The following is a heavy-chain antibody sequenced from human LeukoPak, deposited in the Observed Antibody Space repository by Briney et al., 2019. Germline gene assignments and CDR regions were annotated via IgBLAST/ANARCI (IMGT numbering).Heavy chain of an antibody. Sequence: PSETLSLTCTVSGGSISSYYWSWIRQPPGKGLEWIGYIYYTGSTNYNPSLKSRVTISVDTSKNHFSLKLTSVTAADTAVYYCARERRSSGWYVYWGQGTLVTVSS. J-gene: IGHJ4*02. CDR2: IYYTGST. V-gene: IGHV4-59*12. CDR1: GGSISSYY. D-gene: IGHD6-19*01. CDR3: ARERRSSGWYVY.